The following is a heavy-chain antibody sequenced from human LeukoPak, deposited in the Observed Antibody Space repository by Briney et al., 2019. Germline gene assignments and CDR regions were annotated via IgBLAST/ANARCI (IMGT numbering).Heavy chain of an antibody. V-gene: IGHV3-7*01. CDR3: ARAYQYGSGSYYPYYFDY. CDR2: IEQDGSEK. J-gene: IGHJ4*02. Sequence: GGSLRLSCAASGFTFSRYWMNWVRQAPGKGLEWVANIEQDGSEKYYVASVEGRFTISRDNAKNSLFLQMNSLRAEDTAVYYCARAYQYGSGSYYPYYFDYWGQGTLVTVSS. CDR1: GFTFSRYW. D-gene: IGHD3-10*01.